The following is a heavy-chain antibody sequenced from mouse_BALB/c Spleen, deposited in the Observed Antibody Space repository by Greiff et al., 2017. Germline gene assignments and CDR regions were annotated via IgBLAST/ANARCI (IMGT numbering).Heavy chain of an antibody. CDR3: SRWGDGKGYAIDY. CDR2: ISSGSSTI. Sequence: EVQVVESGGGLVQPGGSRKLSCAASGFTFSSFGMHWVRQAPEKGLEWVAYISSGSSTIYYADTVTGRFTISRDNPKNTQFLQMTSLRSEDTAMYYCSRWGDGKGYAIDYWGQGTTVTVSS. D-gene: IGHD2-1*01. J-gene: IGHJ4*01. CDR1: GFTFSSFG. V-gene: IGHV5-17*02.